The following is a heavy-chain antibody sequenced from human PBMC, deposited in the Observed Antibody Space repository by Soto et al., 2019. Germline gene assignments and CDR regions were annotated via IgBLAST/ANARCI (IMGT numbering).Heavy chain of an antibody. D-gene: IGHD3-3*01. CDR1: GGSISSYY. V-gene: IGHV4-4*07. Sequence: LSLTCTVSGGSISSYYWSWIRQPAGKGLEWIGRIYTSGSTNYNPSLKSRVTMSVDTSENQFSLKLSSVTAADTAVYYCARVGRYDFWSGYNYYGMDVWGQGTTVTVSS. J-gene: IGHJ6*02. CDR2: IYTSGST. CDR3: ARVGRYDFWSGYNYYGMDV.